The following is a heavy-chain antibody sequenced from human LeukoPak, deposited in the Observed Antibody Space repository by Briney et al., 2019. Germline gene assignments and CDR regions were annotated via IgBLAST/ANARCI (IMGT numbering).Heavy chain of an antibody. J-gene: IGHJ4*02. CDR2: ISSSGSTI. Sequence: GGSLRLSCAASGFTFSSYEMNWVRQAPGKGLEWVSYISSSGSTIYYADSVKGRFTISRDNSKNTLYLQMISLRAEDTAVYYCARDGYDYVWGSYRHPGYWGQGTLVTVSS. D-gene: IGHD3-16*02. V-gene: IGHV3-48*03. CDR3: ARDGYDYVWGSYRHPGY. CDR1: GFTFSSYE.